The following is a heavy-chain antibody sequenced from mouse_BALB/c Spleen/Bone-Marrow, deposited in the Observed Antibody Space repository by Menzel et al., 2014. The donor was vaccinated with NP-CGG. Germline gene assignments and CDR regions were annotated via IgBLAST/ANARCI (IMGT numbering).Heavy chain of an antibody. CDR2: IDPANGNT. CDR1: GFNIKDTY. J-gene: IGHJ4*01. V-gene: IGHV14-3*02. Sequence: DVQLQESGAELVKPGASVKLSCTASGFNIKDTYMHWVKQRPEQGLEWIGRIDPANGNTKYDPKSQGKATITADTSSSTAYLQLSSLTSEDTAVYFCARAYYGNYPYAMDYWGQGTSVTVSS. CDR3: ARAYYGNYPYAMDY. D-gene: IGHD2-10*01.